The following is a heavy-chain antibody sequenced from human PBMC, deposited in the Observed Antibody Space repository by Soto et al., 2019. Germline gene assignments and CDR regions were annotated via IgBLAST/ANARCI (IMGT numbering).Heavy chain of an antibody. CDR2: IIPIFGTA. CDR3: ASGVGGIVVVVDAGDAFDI. D-gene: IGHD2-15*01. J-gene: IGHJ3*02. V-gene: IGHV1-69*01. CDR1: GGTFSSYA. Sequence: QVQLVQSGAEVKKPGSSVKVSCKASGGTFSSYAISWVRQAPGQGLEWMGGIIPIFGTANYAQKFQGRVTLTPDVSTSTAYMELSSVRSEDTCVYYCASGVGGIVVVVDAGDAFDIWGRGTMVTVSS.